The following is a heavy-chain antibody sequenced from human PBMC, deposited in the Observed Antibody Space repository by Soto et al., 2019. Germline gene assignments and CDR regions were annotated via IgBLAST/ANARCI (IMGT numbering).Heavy chain of an antibody. D-gene: IGHD6-13*01. CDR3: ARETLRESAMARWYSSSWYSWGIDY. CDR2: IKQDGSEK. Sequence: GGSLRLSCAASGFTFSSYWMSWVRQAPGKGLEWVANIKQDGSEKYYVDSVKGRFTISRDNAKNSLYLQMNSLRAEDTAVYYCARETLRESAMARWYSSSWYSWGIDYWGQGTLVTVSS. J-gene: IGHJ4*02. V-gene: IGHV3-7*01. CDR1: GFTFSSYW.